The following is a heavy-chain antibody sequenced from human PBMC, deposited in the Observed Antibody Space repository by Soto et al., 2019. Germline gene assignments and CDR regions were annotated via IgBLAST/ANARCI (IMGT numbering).Heavy chain of an antibody. CDR1: GFSFNTYA. Sequence: EVQLLESGGGLVQPGGSLRLSCETSGFSFNTYAMTWVRQAPGMGLEWVAVINYSGRTTFHAQSVKGRFTISRDNSRKTVFTQMDTLRAEETTVYYCVKQRGTGKNYYYSMDVWGLGTTVIVSS. CDR3: VKQRGTGKNYYYSMDV. D-gene: IGHD3-10*01. CDR2: INYSGRTT. J-gene: IGHJ6*02. V-gene: IGHV3-23*01.